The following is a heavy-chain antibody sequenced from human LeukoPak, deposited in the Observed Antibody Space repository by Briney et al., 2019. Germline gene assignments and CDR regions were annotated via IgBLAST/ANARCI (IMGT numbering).Heavy chain of an antibody. V-gene: IGHV3-7*03. J-gene: IGHJ4*02. CDR2: IKRDGSDK. CDR1: GFTFSSYW. CDR3: AKNPAAAGTLDY. Sequence: GGSLRLSCAASGFTFSSYWMSWVRQAPGKGLEWVANIKRDGSDKYYVGSVEGRFTISRDNDKNSLYLQMNSLRAEDTAVYYCAKNPAAAGTLDYWGQGTLVTVSS. D-gene: IGHD6-13*01.